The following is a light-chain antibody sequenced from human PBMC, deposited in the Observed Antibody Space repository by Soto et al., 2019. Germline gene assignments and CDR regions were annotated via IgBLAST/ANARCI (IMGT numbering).Light chain of an antibody. J-gene: IGKJ1*01. CDR1: QSVISKY. CDR2: AAS. CDR3: QKYGSSLTWT. Sequence: EVVLTQSPGTVSLSPGERVTLSCRASQSVISKYLAWYQQRPGQAPRLLIYAASSRATGIPDRFSGSGSGTDFTLSISSLEPKDFAFYYCQKYGSSLTWTFGQGPKVK. V-gene: IGKV3-20*01.